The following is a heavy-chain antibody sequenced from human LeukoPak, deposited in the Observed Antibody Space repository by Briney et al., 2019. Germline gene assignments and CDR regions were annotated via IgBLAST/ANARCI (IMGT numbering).Heavy chain of an antibody. D-gene: IGHD5-24*01. CDR2: ISYDGSET. V-gene: IGHV3-30*04. CDR3: ARERRRWLHWPGDSFDI. Sequence: GGSLRLSCAASGFTFSDYALHWVRQAPGKGLEWVAVISYDGSETNYADSVKGRFTISRDKSNNTLDLQMNSLKAEDTAVYYCARERRRWLHWPGDSFDIWGQGTMVTVSS. J-gene: IGHJ3*02. CDR1: GFTFSDYA.